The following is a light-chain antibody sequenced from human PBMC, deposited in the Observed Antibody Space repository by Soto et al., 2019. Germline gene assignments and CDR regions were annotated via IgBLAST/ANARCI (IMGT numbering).Light chain of an antibody. Sequence: QSALTQPASVSGSPGQSITISCTGTSSDVGGYNYVSWYQQHPGKAPKLMIYDVSDRPSGLSNRFSGSKSGNTASLTISGLQAEDEADYYCSSYTTSSSSVFGAGTKLTVL. J-gene: IGLJ1*01. CDR1: SSDVGGYNY. CDR3: SSYTTSSSSV. V-gene: IGLV2-14*01. CDR2: DVS.